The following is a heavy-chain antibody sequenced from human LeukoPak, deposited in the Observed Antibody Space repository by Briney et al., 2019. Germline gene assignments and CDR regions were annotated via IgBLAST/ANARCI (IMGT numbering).Heavy chain of an antibody. Sequence: GWSLTLSCPASGFTFHDYTMHCVRQAPGKGLEGVSLISWGSSHTYYAGSVKRRFTISTDNSKNSPYLQMNSLRTEDTALYYCAKADTALDPFDHWGQGTLATVSS. CDR3: AKADTALDPFDH. CDR1: GFTFHDYT. CDR2: ISWGSSHT. D-gene: IGHD5-18*01. V-gene: IGHV3-43*01. J-gene: IGHJ4*02.